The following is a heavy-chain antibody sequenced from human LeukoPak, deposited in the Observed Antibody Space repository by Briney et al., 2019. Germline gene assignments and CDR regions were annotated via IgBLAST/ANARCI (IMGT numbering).Heavy chain of an antibody. CDR2: IWYDGNNK. J-gene: IGHJ4*02. D-gene: IGHD3-10*01. CDR3: AKDPPQYGSGSYYFDY. Sequence: GGSLRLSCAASGFTFSSCGMHWVRQAPGKGLEWVAFIWYDGNNKYYADSVKGRFTISRDSSKNTLYLQMNSLRAEDTAVYYCAKDPPQYGSGSYYFDYWGQGTLVTVSS. V-gene: IGHV3-30*02. CDR1: GFTFSSCG.